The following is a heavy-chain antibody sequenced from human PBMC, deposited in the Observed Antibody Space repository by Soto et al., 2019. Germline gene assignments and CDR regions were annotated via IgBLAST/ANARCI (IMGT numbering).Heavy chain of an antibody. Sequence: AGGSLRLSCAASGFTFSSYAMHWVRQAPGKGLEWVAVISYDGSNKYYADSVKGRFTISRDNSKNTLYLQMNSLRAEDTAVYYCARETHQEGLVLGWYYYYGMDVWGQGTTVTVSS. V-gene: IGHV3-30-3*01. CDR3: ARETHQEGLVLGWYYYYGMDV. D-gene: IGHD6-19*01. CDR1: GFTFSSYA. J-gene: IGHJ6*02. CDR2: ISYDGSNK.